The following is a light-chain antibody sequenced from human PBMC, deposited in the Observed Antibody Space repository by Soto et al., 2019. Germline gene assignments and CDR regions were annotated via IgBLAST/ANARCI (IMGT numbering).Light chain of an antibody. V-gene: IGKV1-5*03. CDR1: QSISSW. J-gene: IGKJ2*01. CDR2: KAS. CDR3: QQYNSYSYT. Sequence: DIQMTQSPSTLSASVVDRVTITCRASQSISSWLAWYQQKPGKALNLLISKASSLESGVPSRFIGSGSWTEFTLTISSLQTDDFATYYCQQYNSYSYTFGQGTKLESK.